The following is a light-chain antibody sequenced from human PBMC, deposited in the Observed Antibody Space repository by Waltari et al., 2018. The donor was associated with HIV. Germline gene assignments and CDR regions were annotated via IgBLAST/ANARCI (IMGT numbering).Light chain of an antibody. CDR1: QSVLTAY. CDR3: QQYGNVPWT. Sequence: IVLTQSPGTLSLSPGERATLPCRASQSVLTAYLAWYQQKPGQSPRLLIYGASTRATGIPDRFSDSGSGTDFSLTISGLEPEDFATYYCQQYGNVPWTFGQGTRVEIK. V-gene: IGKV3-20*01. J-gene: IGKJ1*01. CDR2: GAS.